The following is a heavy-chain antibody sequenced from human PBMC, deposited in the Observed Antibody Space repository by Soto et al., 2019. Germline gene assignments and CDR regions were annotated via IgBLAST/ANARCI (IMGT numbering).Heavy chain of an antibody. Sequence: QEQLVESGGDVVQPGRSLTLSCAASGFTFSANAMHWVRQAPGKGLEWVAVIAYDGTIKIYRDSVKGRFTISRDDSKSTLYLQMNSLRPEDTAVYYCARDKIKRAPDYFDSWGQGTLVTVSS. J-gene: IGHJ4*02. V-gene: IGHV3-30-3*01. D-gene: IGHD1-1*01. CDR2: IAYDGTIK. CDR1: GFTFSANA. CDR3: ARDKIKRAPDYFDS.